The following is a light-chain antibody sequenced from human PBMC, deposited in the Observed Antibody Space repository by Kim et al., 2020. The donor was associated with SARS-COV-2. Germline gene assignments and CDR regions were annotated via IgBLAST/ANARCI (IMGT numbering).Light chain of an antibody. CDR2: QDA. V-gene: IGLV3-1*01. CDR3: QTWDSSTAI. CDR1: KLGDKY. J-gene: IGLJ2*01. Sequence: SYELTQPPSLSVSPGQTAIITCSGDKLGDKYAFWYQQKPGQSPMVVIYQDAKRPSGIPERFSGSSSGNTATPTISGTQPMDEADYYCQTWDSSTAIFGGG.